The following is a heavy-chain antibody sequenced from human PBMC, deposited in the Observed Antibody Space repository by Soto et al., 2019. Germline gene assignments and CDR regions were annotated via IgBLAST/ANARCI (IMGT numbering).Heavy chain of an antibody. Sequence: GGSLRLSCASSGFTFSSYAMSWVRQAPGKGLEWVSAISGSGGSTYYADSVKGRFTISRDNSKNTLYLQMNSLRAEDTAVYYCAKDPFIAQATDYWGQGTLVTVSS. V-gene: IGHV3-23*01. CDR3: AKDPFIAQATDY. J-gene: IGHJ4*02. CDR2: ISGSGGST. CDR1: GFTFSSYA. D-gene: IGHD6-13*01.